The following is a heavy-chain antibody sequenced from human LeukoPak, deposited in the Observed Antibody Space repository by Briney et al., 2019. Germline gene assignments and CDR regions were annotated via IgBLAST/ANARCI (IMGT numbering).Heavy chain of an antibody. CDR1: GDSVSSDSAA. J-gene: IGHJ4*02. Sequence: SQTPSLTCAISGDSVSSDSAAWNWIRQSPSRGLEWLGRTYYRSKWYTDYAVSVKSRITITPDTSKNQFSLQLNSVTPEDTAAYYCARGWALIYWGQGTLVTVSS. CDR2: TYYRSKWYT. CDR3: ARGWALIY. V-gene: IGHV6-1*01. D-gene: IGHD1-26*01.